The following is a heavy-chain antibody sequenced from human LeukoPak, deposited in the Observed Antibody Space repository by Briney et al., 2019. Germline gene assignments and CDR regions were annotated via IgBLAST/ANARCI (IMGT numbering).Heavy chain of an antibody. CDR3: ARLRLGYDSSGFSPNRYYYYMDV. J-gene: IGHJ6*03. CDR2: INHSGST. V-gene: IGHV4-34*01. CDR1: GGSFSGYY. D-gene: IGHD3-22*01. Sequence: SETLSLTCAVYGGSFSGYYWSWIRQPPGKGLEWIGEINHSGSTNYNPSLKSRVTISVDTSKKQFSLKLSSVTAADTAVYYCARLRLGYDSSGFSPNRYYYYMDVWGKGTTVTISS.